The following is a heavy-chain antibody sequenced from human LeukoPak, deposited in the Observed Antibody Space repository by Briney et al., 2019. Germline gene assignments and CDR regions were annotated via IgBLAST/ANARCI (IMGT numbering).Heavy chain of an antibody. CDR1: GYTFTGYY. D-gene: IGHD3-10*01. J-gene: IGHJ4*02. CDR3: ARVRLWFGDYYFDY. CDR2: INPNSGGT. Sequence: GASVKVSCKASGYTFTGYYMHWVRQAPGQGLEWMGRINPNSGGTNYAQKFQGRVTMTSDTSISTAYMELSRLRSDDTAVYYCARVRLWFGDYYFDYWGQGTLVTVSS. V-gene: IGHV1-2*06.